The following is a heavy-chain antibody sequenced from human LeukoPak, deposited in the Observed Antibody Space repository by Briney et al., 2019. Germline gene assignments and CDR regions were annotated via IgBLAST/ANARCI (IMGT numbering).Heavy chain of an antibody. CDR1: GFTFSSYA. CDR2: ISGSGGST. D-gene: IGHD2-2*01. CDR3: AKDFYRYCSSTSCSPGDD. V-gene: IGHV3-23*01. Sequence: GGSLRLSCAASGFTFSSYAMSWVRQAPGKGLEWVSAISGSGGSTYYADSVKGRFTISRDNSKNTLYLQMNSLRAEDTAVYYCAKDFYRYCSSTSCSPGDDWGQGTLVTVSS. J-gene: IGHJ4*02.